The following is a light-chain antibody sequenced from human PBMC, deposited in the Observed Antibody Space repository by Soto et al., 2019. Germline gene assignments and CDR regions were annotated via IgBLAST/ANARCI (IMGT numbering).Light chain of an antibody. CDR3: HQYYITPRGFT. CDR2: WAS. CDR1: QSVLYSSNNKNY. V-gene: IGKV4-1*01. J-gene: IGKJ3*01. Sequence: DIVMTQSPDSLAVSLGERATINCKSSQSVLYSSNNKNYLAWYQQKPGQPPKLLIYWASTRESGVPDRFSGSGSGTDFTLTISSLQAEDVAVYYCHQYYITPRGFTFGPGTKVDIK.